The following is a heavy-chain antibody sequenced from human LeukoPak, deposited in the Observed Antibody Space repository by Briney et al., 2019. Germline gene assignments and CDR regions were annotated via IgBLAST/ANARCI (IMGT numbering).Heavy chain of an antibody. D-gene: IGHD3-16*01. Sequence: SVKVSCKASGGTFSSYAISWVRQAPGQGLEWMGGIIPIFGTANYAQKFQGRVTITTDESTSTAYMELSSLRSEDTAVYYCARDYDYVWGSPGSAFDIWGQGTMVTVSS. CDR3: ARDYDYVWGSPGSAFDI. J-gene: IGHJ3*02. V-gene: IGHV1-69*05. CDR2: IIPIFGTA. CDR1: GGTFSSYA.